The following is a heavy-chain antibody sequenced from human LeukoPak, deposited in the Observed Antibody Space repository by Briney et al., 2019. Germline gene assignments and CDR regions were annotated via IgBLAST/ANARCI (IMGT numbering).Heavy chain of an antibody. Sequence: SGTLSLTCAVSGGSISSSNWWSWVRQPPGKGLEWIGEIYDSGSTNYNPSLKSRVTISVDKSKNQFSLNLSSVTAADTAVYYCARWPMVRGALDYWGQGTLVTVSS. D-gene: IGHD3-10*01. CDR1: GGSISSSNW. J-gene: IGHJ4*02. CDR2: IYDSGST. V-gene: IGHV4-4*02. CDR3: ARWPMVRGALDY.